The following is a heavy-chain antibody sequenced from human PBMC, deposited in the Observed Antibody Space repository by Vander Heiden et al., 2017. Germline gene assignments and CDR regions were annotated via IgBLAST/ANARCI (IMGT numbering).Heavy chain of an antibody. CDR3: ASVRYSGNYYFDY. CDR2: ISSSSSYI. Sequence: EVQLVESGGGLVKLGGSLRLSCAASGFTFSSYSMNWVRQAPGKGLEWVSSISSSSSYIYYADSVKGRFTLSRDNAKNSLNLQMNSLRVEDTAVYYCASVRYSGNYYFDYWGQGILVTVSS. D-gene: IGHD1-26*01. CDR1: GFTFSSYS. V-gene: IGHV3-21*04. J-gene: IGHJ4*02.